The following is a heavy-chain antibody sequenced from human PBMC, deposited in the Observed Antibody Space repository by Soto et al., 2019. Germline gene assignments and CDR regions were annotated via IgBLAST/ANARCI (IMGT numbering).Heavy chain of an antibody. J-gene: IGHJ5*02. CDR3: VREWAVGATKDDP. D-gene: IGHD1-26*01. CDR1: GGSMSSDDYY. V-gene: IGHV4-30-4*01. CDR2: IYHSGST. Sequence: PSETLSLTCTVSGGSMSSDDYYWSWIRQPPGKGLEWIGYIYHSGSTDYNPSLKSRVTISVDTSKNQFSLRLSSVTAADTAVYYCVREWAVGATKDDPWGQGTLVTVSS.